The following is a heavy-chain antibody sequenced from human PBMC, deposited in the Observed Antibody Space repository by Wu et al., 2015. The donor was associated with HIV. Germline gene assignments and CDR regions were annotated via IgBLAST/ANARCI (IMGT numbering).Heavy chain of an antibody. CDR3: ARDATPITTEFDY. J-gene: IGHJ4*02. V-gene: IGHV1-2*02. CDR1: GYTFTNYY. CDR2: INPSGGAT. Sequence: QVQLVQSGAEVKKPGASVKVSCGASGYTFTNYYIHWLRQAPGQGLEWMAWINPSGGATIYAEDFEGRVTVTRDTSIEIVHMELNGLTSGDTAIYYCARDATPITTEFDYWGQGTLITVSS. D-gene: IGHD4-11*01.